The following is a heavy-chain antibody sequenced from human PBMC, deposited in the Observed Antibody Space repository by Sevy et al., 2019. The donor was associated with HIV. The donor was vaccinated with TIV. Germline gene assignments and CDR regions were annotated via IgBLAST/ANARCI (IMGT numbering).Heavy chain of an antibody. Sequence: GGSLRLSCAASGFTFSSYAMSWVRQAPGKVLEWVSAISGSGGSTYCADSVKGRFTISRDNSKNTLYLQMNSLRAEDTAVYYCAKGASSSWHLDYWGQGTLVTVSS. CDR2: ISGSGGST. V-gene: IGHV3-23*01. CDR3: AKGASSSWHLDY. CDR1: GFTFSSYA. D-gene: IGHD6-13*01. J-gene: IGHJ4*02.